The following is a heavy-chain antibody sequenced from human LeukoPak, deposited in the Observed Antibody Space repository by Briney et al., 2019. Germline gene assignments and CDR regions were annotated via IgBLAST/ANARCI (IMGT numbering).Heavy chain of an antibody. CDR1: GGSLSSSSYY. Sequence: SETLSLTCTVSGGSLSSSSYYWGWIRQPPGKGLEWIGSIYYSGSTYYNPSLKSRVTISVDTSKNQFSLKLSSVTAADTAVYYCARARGEQQLANYWGQGTLVTVSS. CDR2: IYYSGST. CDR3: ARARGEQQLANY. D-gene: IGHD6-13*01. V-gene: IGHV4-39*01. J-gene: IGHJ4*02.